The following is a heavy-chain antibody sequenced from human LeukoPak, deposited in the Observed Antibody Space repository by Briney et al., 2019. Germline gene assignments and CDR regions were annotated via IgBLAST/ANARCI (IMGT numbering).Heavy chain of an antibody. J-gene: IGHJ5*02. V-gene: IGHV4-30-4*01. CDR2: IYDSGST. CDR1: GASIRSGDYY. Sequence: SQTLSLTCTVSGASIRSGDYYWSWIRQPPGKGLEWIGYIYDSGSTDYNPSLKSRVTISVDTSKNQFSLKLSSVTAADTAVYYCARGTAAAAYNWFDPWGQGTLVTVSS. CDR3: ARGTAAAAYNWFDP. D-gene: IGHD6-13*01.